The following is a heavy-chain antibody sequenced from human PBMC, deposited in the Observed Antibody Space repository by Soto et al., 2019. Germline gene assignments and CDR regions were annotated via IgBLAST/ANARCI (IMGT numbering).Heavy chain of an antibody. V-gene: IGHV1-8*01. J-gene: IGHJ6*03. D-gene: IGHD3-9*01. CDR1: GYAFTSYD. Sequence: GASVKVSCKASGYAFTSYDINWVRQATGQGLEWMGWMNPNSGNTGYAQKFQGRVTMTRNTSISTAYMELSSLRSEDTAVYYCARVHPPSIYYYMDGWGKGTTDTVSS. CDR3: ARVHPPSIYYYMDG. CDR2: MNPNSGNT.